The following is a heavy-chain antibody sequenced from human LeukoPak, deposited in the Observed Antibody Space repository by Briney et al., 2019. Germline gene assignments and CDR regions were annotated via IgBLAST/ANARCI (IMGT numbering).Heavy chain of an antibody. CDR1: GGSISSGDYY. Sequence: SETLSLTCTVSGGSISSGDYYWSWIRQPPGKGLEWIGYIYYSGSTYYNPSLKSRVTISVDTSKNQFSLKLSSVTAADTAVYYCARYCSSTSCQRAMDYWGQGTLVTVSS. V-gene: IGHV4-30-4*01. D-gene: IGHD2-2*01. CDR2: IYYSGST. CDR3: ARYCSSTSCQRAMDY. J-gene: IGHJ4*02.